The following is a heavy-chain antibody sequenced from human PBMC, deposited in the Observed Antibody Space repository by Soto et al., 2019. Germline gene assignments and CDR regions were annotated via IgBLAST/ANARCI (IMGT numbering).Heavy chain of an antibody. CDR2: IRSKTAGGTT. CDR3: TTGYRIMIPFGTVIEGIDY. J-gene: IGHJ4*02. V-gene: IGHV3-15*07. CDR1: DFIFSETW. Sequence: EVQLVESGGGLVKPGGSLRLSCAASDFIFSETWMHWVRQAPGQGLEWVGRIRSKTAGGTTDYAVPVKGRFTISRDDSKNTLSLQMNSLNTEDTAVYYCTTGYRIMIPFGTVIEGIDYWGQGTLVTVSS. D-gene: IGHD3-16*02.